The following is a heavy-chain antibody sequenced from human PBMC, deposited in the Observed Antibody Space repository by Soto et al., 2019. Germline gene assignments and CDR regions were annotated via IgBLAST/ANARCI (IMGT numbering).Heavy chain of an antibody. Sequence: ASVKVSCKASGYTFTSYDINWVRKATGQGLERMGWMNPNSGNTGYAQKFQGRVTMTRNTSISTAYMELSSLRSEDTAVYYCARVKYYYDSSGYHYDAFDIWGQGTMVTVSS. CDR3: ARVKYYYDSSGYHYDAFDI. D-gene: IGHD3-22*01. CDR1: GYTFTSYD. J-gene: IGHJ3*02. CDR2: MNPNSGNT. V-gene: IGHV1-8*01.